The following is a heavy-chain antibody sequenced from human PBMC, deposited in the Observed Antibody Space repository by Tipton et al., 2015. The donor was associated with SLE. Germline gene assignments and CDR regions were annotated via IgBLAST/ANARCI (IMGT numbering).Heavy chain of an antibody. D-gene: IGHD3-3*01. CDR2: ISAYNGNT. CDR3: ARDIPLGDFWSGAYFDY. CDR1: GYTFTSYG. J-gene: IGHJ4*02. Sequence: QGQLVQSGAEVKKPGASVKVSCKASGYTFTSYGISWVRQAPGQGLEWMGWISAYNGNTNYAQKLQGRVTMTTDTSTSTAYMELRSLRSDDTAVYYCARDIPLGDFWSGAYFDYWGQGTLVTVSS. V-gene: IGHV1-18*01.